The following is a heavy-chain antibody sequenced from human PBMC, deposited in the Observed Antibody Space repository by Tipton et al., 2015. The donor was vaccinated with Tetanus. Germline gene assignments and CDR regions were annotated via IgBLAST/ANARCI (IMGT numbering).Heavy chain of an antibody. CDR3: ARGLLVTGQDGYNYS. CDR2: MNTNSGNT. Sequence: QLVQSGAEVKKPGASVKVSCKASGYTFTSYDINWVRQATGQRLEWMGWMNTNSGNTGYAQKFQGRVTMIRNTSISTAYMELSSLRSEDTAVYYCARGLLVTGQDGYNYSWGQGTLVAVSS. D-gene: IGHD5-24*01. J-gene: IGHJ4*02. V-gene: IGHV1-8*01. CDR1: GYTFTSYD.